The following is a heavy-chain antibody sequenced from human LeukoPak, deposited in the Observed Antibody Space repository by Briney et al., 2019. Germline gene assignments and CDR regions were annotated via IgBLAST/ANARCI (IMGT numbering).Heavy chain of an antibody. J-gene: IGHJ4*02. Sequence: GGSLRLSCAASGFTFSSYAMSWVCQAPGKGLEWVSAISGSGGSTYYADSVKGRFTIPRDNSKNTLYLQMNSLRAEDTAVYYCAKDRDSSGYYDYYFDYWGQGTLVTVSS. CDR3: AKDRDSSGYYDYYFDY. CDR1: GFTFSSYA. D-gene: IGHD3-22*01. V-gene: IGHV3-23*01. CDR2: ISGSGGST.